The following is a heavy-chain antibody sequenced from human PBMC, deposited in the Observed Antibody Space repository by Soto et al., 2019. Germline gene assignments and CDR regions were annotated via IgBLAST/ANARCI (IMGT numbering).Heavy chain of an antibody. D-gene: IGHD3-3*01. Sequence: SETLSLTCTVSGGSISSGDYYWSWIRQPPGKGLEWIGYIYYSGSTYYNPSLKSRVTISVDTSKNQFSLKLSSVTAADTAVYYCARAIDFWSGLYYYYGMDVWGQGTTVTVAS. CDR2: IYYSGST. V-gene: IGHV4-30-4*01. CDR3: ARAIDFWSGLYYYYGMDV. CDR1: GGSISSGDYY. J-gene: IGHJ6*02.